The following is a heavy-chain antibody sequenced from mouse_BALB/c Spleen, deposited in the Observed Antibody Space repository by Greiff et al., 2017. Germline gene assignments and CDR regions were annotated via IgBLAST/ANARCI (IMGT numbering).Heavy chain of an antibody. D-gene: IGHD1-2*01. CDR1: GFTFSSFG. Sequence: EVKLQESGGGLVQPGGSRKLSCAASGFTFSSFGMHWVRQAPEKGLEWVAYISSGSSTIYYADTVKGRFTISRDNPENTLCLHIISLRSEDTAVYSCERCATAPYYYAMDYWGQGTSVTVSS. CDR2: ISSGSSTI. J-gene: IGHJ4*01. CDR3: ERCATAPYYYAMDY. V-gene: IGHV5-17*02.